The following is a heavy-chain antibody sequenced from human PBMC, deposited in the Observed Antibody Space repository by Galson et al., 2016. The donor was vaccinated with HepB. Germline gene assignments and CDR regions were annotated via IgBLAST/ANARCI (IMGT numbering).Heavy chain of an antibody. CDR3: AHLIGDSGSYRDN. Sequence: SVKVSCKASGGTFSSSTFNWVRQAPGQGLEWMGEIIPMSGRTNYAQNFQGRLTITADKSTSTAYMELSSLGFEDTAVYYCAHLIGDSGSYRDNWGQGTLVTVSS. D-gene: IGHD3-16*02. CDR1: GGTFSSST. CDR2: IIPMSGRT. V-gene: IGHV1-69*06. J-gene: IGHJ4*02.